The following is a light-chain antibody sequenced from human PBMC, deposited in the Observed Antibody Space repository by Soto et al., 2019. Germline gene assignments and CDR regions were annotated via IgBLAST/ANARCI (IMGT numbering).Light chain of an antibody. Sequence: DIQMTQSPSTLSASVGDRVTITCRASQTISALLDWYHQKPGKAPKLLIYKASTLERGVPSRFIGSGSGTEFTLTISSLQPDDCATYYWQQYDSYSYTFGQGTKLEIK. CDR3: QQYDSYSYT. CDR1: QTISAL. CDR2: KAS. V-gene: IGKV1-5*03. J-gene: IGKJ2*01.